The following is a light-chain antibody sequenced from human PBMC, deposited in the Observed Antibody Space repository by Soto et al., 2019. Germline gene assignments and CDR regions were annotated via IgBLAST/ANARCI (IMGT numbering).Light chain of an antibody. CDR3: QQYNSYPLT. Sequence: DIQMTQSPSTLSASVGDRVTITCRASQSISSWLAWYQQKPGKAPKILSYKASSLDSGVPSRFSGSCSGTEFTLTISSLQPDDFATYDCQQYNSYPLTFGGGTKVEIK. V-gene: IGKV1-5*03. CDR2: KAS. J-gene: IGKJ4*01. CDR1: QSISSW.